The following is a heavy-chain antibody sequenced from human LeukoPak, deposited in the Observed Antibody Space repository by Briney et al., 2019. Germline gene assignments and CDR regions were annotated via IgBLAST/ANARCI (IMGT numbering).Heavy chain of an antibody. CDR3: TSGRGSGY. D-gene: IGHD3-10*01. V-gene: IGHV3-7*02. Sequence: SGGSLRLSCAASGFNFNNYWMTWDRQAPGKGLDWVANIKQDGGETYYVGSVKGRFTISRDNAKNSLYLQMNSLRAEDTAVYYCTSGRGSGYWGQGTPVTVSS. CDR1: GFNFNNYW. CDR2: IKQDGGET. J-gene: IGHJ4*02.